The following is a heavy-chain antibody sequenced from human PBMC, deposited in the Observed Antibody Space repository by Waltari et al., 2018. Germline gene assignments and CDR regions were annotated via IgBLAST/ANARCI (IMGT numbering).Heavy chain of an antibody. CDR3: ARGGTIGATHLDF. D-gene: IGHD1-26*01. V-gene: IGHV3-53*01. CDR2: IYTGGST. J-gene: IGHJ4*02. CDR1: GFPVSSHD. Sequence: EVQLVESGGALIQPGGSLRLSWAASGFPVSSHDMNWVRQAPGKGLEWVSVIYTGGSTYYADSVKGRFAISRDTSKNTLSLQMDSLRAEDTAVYYCARGGTIGATHLDFWGQGTLVTVSS.